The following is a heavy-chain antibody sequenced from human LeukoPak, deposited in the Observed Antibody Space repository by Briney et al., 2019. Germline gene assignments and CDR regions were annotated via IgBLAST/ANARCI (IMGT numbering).Heavy chain of an antibody. Sequence: SETLSLTCTISGGSISSYFWIWIRQPPGKGLEWIGYIYYSGNTNSNPSLKSRVTISLDTSKNQFFLKLSSVTAADTAVYYCARMRNYGGNSGGLDYWGQGTLVTVSS. CDR2: IYYSGNT. CDR3: ARMRNYGGNSGGLDY. J-gene: IGHJ4*02. D-gene: IGHD4-23*01. V-gene: IGHV4-59*08. CDR1: GGSISSYF.